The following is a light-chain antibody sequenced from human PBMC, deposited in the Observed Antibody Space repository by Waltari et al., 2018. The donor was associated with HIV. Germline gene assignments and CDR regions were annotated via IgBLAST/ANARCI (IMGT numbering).Light chain of an antibody. CDR2: GAS. CDR3: QKYNRAPRT. Sequence: DIQMTQFPSSLSASVGDRVTITCRATQGIANYLAWYQQKPGMVPQLLIYGASTLQPGAPSRFSGSGSGTDFTLTITSLQPEDAATYFCQKYNRAPRTFGQGTKVEI. V-gene: IGKV1-27*01. J-gene: IGKJ1*01. CDR1: QGIANY.